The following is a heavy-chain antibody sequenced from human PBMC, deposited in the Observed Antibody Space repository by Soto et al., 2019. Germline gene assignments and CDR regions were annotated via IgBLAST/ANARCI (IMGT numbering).Heavy chain of an antibody. CDR3: ARDYEFGFDI. V-gene: IGHV3-7*01. J-gene: IGHJ3*02. CDR2: IKPDGSEK. D-gene: IGHD3-22*01. Sequence: EVQLVESGGGLVQPGGSLRLSCEASAFTLSSYWMSWVRQAPGKGLEWVANIKPDGSEKYYVDSVKGRFTISRHNTKNSLYLQMSTLRPEDTAIYYCARDYEFGFDIWGQGTLVTVSS. CDR1: AFTLSSYW.